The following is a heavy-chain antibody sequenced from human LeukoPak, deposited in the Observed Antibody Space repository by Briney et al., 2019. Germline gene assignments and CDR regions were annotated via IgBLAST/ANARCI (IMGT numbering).Heavy chain of an antibody. CDR1: GYTFTGYY. CDR2: INPNSGGT. Sequence: ASVKVSCKASGYTFTGYYMHWVRQAPGQGLEWMGWINPNSGGTNYAQKFQGRVTMTRDTSISTAYMELSRLRSDDTAVYYCARAPSRRAVAGLFDYWGQGTLVTVSS. V-gene: IGHV1-2*02. D-gene: IGHD6-19*01. CDR3: ARAPSRRAVAGLFDY. J-gene: IGHJ4*02.